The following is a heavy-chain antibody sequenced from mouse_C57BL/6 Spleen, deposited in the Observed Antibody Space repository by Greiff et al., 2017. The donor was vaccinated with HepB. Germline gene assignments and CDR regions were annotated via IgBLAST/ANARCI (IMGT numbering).Heavy chain of an antibody. CDR1: GFTFSSYG. V-gene: IGHV5-6-3*01. J-gene: IGHJ2*01. CDR3: ARMARTIN. CDR2: INSNGGST. Sequence: EVKLVESGGGLVRPGGSLKLSCAASGFTFSSYGMSWVRQTPDKRLELVATINSNGGSTYYPDSVKGRFTISRDNAKNTLYLQMSSLKSEDTAMYYCARMARTINWGQGTTLTVSS.